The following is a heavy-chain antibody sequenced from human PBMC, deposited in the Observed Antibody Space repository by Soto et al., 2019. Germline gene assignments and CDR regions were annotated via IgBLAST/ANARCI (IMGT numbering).Heavy chain of an antibody. V-gene: IGHV3-30*03. CDR2: IPHDGSYK. J-gene: IGHJ4*02. CDR1: GLPFSSYG. Sequence: QVQLVESGGGVVQPGRSLRLSCAASGLPFSSYGMHWVHQAPGKGLECVAIIPHDGSYKYHVDSVKGRFTISRDNSKNTLYLQMDSLRPEDTAVYYCGALNYGGDDCWGQGTLVTVSS. CDR3: GALNYGGDDC. D-gene: IGHD4-17*01.